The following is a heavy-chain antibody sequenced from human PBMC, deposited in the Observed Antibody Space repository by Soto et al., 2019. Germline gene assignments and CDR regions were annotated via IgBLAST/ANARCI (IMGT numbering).Heavy chain of an antibody. J-gene: IGHJ4*02. CDR3: ARGPLLTIFGVAVEYFDY. V-gene: IGHV3-7*04. D-gene: IGHD3-3*01. CDR1: GFTFSSYW. Sequence: GGSLRLSCAASGFTFSSYWMSWVRQAPGKGLEWVANIKEDGGEEYYVDSAKGRFTISRDNVGNSLYLQMNSLRAEDTAVYYCARGPLLTIFGVAVEYFDYWGPGTMVTVSS. CDR2: IKEDGGEE.